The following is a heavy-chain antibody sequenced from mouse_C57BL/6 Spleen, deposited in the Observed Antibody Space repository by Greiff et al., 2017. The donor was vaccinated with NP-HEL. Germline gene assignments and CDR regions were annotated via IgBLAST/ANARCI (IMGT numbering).Heavy chain of an antibody. Sequence: QVQLQQPGAELVKPGASVKMSCKASGYTFTSYWLTWVKQRPGQGLEWIGDIYPGSGSTNYNEKFKSKATLTVDTSSSTAYMQLSSLTSEDSAVYYCARDYYGSLAAFAYWGQGTLVTVSA. CDR1: GYTFTSYW. D-gene: IGHD1-1*01. J-gene: IGHJ3*01. CDR2: IYPGSGST. V-gene: IGHV1-55*01. CDR3: ARDYYGSLAAFAY.